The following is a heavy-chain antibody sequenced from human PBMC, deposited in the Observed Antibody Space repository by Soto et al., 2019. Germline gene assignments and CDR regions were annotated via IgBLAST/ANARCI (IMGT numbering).Heavy chain of an antibody. CDR2: INHSGST. D-gene: IGHD6-19*01. V-gene: IGHV4-34*01. CDR3: ARGRRDWQWLEWLLFYY. Sequence: QVQLQQWGAGLLKPSETLSLTCAVYGGSFSGYYWSWIRQPPGKGLEWIGEINHSGSTNYNPSLKSRGTIAVDTSKNQFSLKLSSVTAAKTAVYYCARGRRDWQWLEWLLFYYWGQGTLVTVSS. CDR1: GGSFSGYY. J-gene: IGHJ4*02.